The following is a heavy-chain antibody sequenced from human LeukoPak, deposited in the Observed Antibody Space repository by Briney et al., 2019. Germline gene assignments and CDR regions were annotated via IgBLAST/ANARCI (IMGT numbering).Heavy chain of an antibody. Sequence: ASVKVSCKASGYTFTSYGISWVRQAPGQGLEWMGWISAYNGNTNYAQKLQGRVTMTTDTSTSTAYMELRSLRSDDTAVYYCARGGRGYSSGWTNYYYYGMDVWGQGTTVTVSS. CDR3: ARGGRGYSSGWTNYYYYGMDV. CDR2: ISAYNGNT. D-gene: IGHD6-19*01. J-gene: IGHJ6*02. V-gene: IGHV1-18*01. CDR1: GYTFTSYG.